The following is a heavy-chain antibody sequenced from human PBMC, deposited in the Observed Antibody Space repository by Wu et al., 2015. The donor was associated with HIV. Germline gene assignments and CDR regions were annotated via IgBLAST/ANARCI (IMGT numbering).Heavy chain of an antibody. V-gene: IGHV1-69*13. CDR3: ARNAREKDIAAAGDYFDY. D-gene: IGHD6-13*01. J-gene: IGHJ4*02. Sequence: QVQLVQSGAEVKKPGASVKVSCKASGGTFSSYAISWVRQAPGQGLEWMGRIIPIFGTANYAQKFQGRVTITADESTSTAYMELSSLRSEDTAVYYCARNAREKDIAAAGDYFDYWGQGTLVTVSS. CDR2: IIPIFGTA. CDR1: GGTFSSYA.